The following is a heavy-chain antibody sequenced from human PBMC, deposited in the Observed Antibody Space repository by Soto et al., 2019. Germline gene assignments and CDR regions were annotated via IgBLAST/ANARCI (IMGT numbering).Heavy chain of an antibody. V-gene: IGHV1-8*01. D-gene: IGHD1-26*01. Sequence: ASVKVSCKASGYTFTNYDSNWVRQATGQGLEWMGWMNPSNGNRGHAHKFQGRVTMTRDTSVTAAYMDLSSLTAADMALYYCERLVPHQIPTIAYGSQRDLVTVSS. CDR1: GYTFTNYD. J-gene: IGHJ4*02. CDR2: MNPSNGNR. CDR3: ERLVPHQIPTIAY.